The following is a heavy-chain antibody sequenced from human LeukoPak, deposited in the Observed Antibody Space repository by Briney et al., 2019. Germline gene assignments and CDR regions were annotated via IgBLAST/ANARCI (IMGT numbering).Heavy chain of an antibody. J-gene: IGHJ4*02. V-gene: IGHV7-4-1*02. CDR1: GYIFTNNA. D-gene: IGHD3-3*02. CDR3: ARIRAPSSFGQRESDY. CDR2: INTNTRNP. Sequence: ASEKVSCKASGYIFTNNAMNWVRQAPGQGLEWMGWINTNTRNPTYTQGFTGRFVFSLDTSVSTAYLQISSLKAEDTAVYYRARIRAPSSFGQRESDYWGQGTLVTVSS.